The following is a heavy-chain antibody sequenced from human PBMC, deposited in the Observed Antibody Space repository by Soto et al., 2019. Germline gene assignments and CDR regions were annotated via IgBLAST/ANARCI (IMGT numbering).Heavy chain of an antibody. CDR2: ISSSSSTI. V-gene: IGHV3-48*01. J-gene: IGHJ4*02. CDR3: ARGLWYDSSGYGYYFDY. Sequence: EVQLVESGGGLVQPGGSLRLSCAASGFTFSSYSMNWVRQAPGKGLEWVSYISSSSSTIYYADSVKGRFTISRDNAKNSLYLQMNSLRAEDTAVYYCARGLWYDSSGYGYYFDYWGQGTLVTVSS. D-gene: IGHD3-22*01. CDR1: GFTFSSYS.